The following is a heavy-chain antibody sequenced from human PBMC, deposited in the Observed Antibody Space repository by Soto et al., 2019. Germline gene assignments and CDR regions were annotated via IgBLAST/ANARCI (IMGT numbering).Heavy chain of an antibody. CDR2: IGGGSGST. V-gene: IGHV3-23*01. J-gene: IGHJ4*02. Sequence: GGSLRLSCAAPGFTFRSYAMSWVRQAPGKGLEWVSAIGGGSGSTDYADSVKGRFTISRDNSKNTLFLQMNSLRAEDTAVYYCAKDRSSTSCYAFDYWGQGTLVTVSS. CDR1: GFTFRSYA. CDR3: AKDRSSTSCYAFDY. D-gene: IGHD2-2*01.